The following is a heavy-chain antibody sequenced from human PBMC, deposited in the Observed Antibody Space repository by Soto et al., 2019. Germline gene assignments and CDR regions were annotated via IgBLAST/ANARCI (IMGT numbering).Heavy chain of an antibody. J-gene: IGHJ4*02. CDR3: ASEIDATTATSLDY. Sequence: QVQLVQSGAELKKPGASVKVSCKASGYTFSGSVMHWVRQAPGQGLEWMGWINADNGNTKYSQKFKGRVTMTWDTSASTAYMELSRLRSEDTAIYSCASEIDATTATSLDYWGQGTLVTVSS. V-gene: IGHV1-3*01. CDR1: GYTFSGSV. CDR2: INADNGNT. D-gene: IGHD4-17*01.